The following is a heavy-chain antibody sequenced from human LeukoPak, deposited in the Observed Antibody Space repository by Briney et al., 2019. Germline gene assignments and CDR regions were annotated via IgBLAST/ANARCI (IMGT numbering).Heavy chain of an antibody. D-gene: IGHD4-11*01. CDR3: ARHKALHKGDAFDI. V-gene: IGHV4-59*08. CDR2: IHYSGST. J-gene: IGHJ3*02. CDR1: GGSISGYS. Sequence: PSQTLSLTCTVSGGSISGYSWVWIRPPPREGLEWIADIHYSGSTNYTPSLKSQVTISVDMSKNHFSLQLSSVTAADTAVYYCARHKALHKGDAFDIWGQGTMVTVSS.